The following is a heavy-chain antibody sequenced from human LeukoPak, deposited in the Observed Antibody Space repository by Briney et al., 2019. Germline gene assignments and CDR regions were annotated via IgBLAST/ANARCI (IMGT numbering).Heavy chain of an antibody. J-gene: IGHJ4*02. D-gene: IGHD3-10*01. CDR3: AKPVHGSGSPDY. V-gene: IGHV3-23*01. CDR1: GFPFNGYT. Sequence: PGGSLRLSCAASGFPFNGYTMSWFRQAPGKGLEWVSGISNSGDTTYYADSVEGRFTISRDNSKKTLYLQMNSLRAEDTAVYYCAKPVHGSGSPDYWGQGTLVTVSS. CDR2: ISNSGDTT.